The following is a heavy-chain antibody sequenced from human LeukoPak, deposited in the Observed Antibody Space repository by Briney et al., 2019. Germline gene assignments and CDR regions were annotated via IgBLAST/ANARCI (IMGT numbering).Heavy chain of an antibody. D-gene: IGHD2-15*01. CDR3: ARRIGGSDYGMDV. Sequence: GESLQISCKGSGYSFTSYGIGWVRQMPGKGLEWMGIIYPGDSDTRYSPSFQDQVTISADKSISTAYLQWSSLKASDTAMYYCARRIGGSDYGMDVWGQGTTVTVSS. V-gene: IGHV5-51*01. CDR1: GYSFTSYG. J-gene: IGHJ6*02. CDR2: IYPGDSDT.